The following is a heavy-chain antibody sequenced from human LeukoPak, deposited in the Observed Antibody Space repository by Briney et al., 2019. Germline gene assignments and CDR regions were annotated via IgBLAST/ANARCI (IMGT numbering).Heavy chain of an antibody. V-gene: IGHV1-69*05. CDR3: ARDRDYYGSGSYYNYYYYYMDV. CDR1: GGTFTSYA. D-gene: IGHD3-10*01. CDR2: IIPIFGTA. J-gene: IGHJ6*03. Sequence: SSVKVSCKASGGTFTSYAISWVRQAPGQGLEWMGRIIPIFGTANYAQKFQGRVTITTDESTSTAYMELSSLRSEDTAVYYCARDRDYYGSGSYYNYYYYYMDVWGKGTTVTVSS.